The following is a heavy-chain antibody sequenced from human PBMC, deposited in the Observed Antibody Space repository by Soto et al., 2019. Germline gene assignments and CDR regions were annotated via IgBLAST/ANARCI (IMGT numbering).Heavy chain of an antibody. Sequence: ASVKVSCKASGGTFSSYAISWVRQAPGQGLEWMGGIIPIFGTANYAQKFQGRVTITADESTSTAYMELSSLRSEDTAVYYCERYRGYPVSVLAFDIWGQGTMVTVSS. V-gene: IGHV1-69*13. CDR1: GGTFSSYA. CDR3: ERYRGYPVSVLAFDI. J-gene: IGHJ3*02. D-gene: IGHD5-18*01. CDR2: IIPIFGTA.